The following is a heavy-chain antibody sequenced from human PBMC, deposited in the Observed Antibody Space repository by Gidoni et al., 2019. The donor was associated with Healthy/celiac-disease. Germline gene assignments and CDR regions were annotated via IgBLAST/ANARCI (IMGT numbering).Heavy chain of an antibody. J-gene: IGHJ4*02. Sequence: QVQLVQSGAEVKKPGSSVKVSCKASAGTFSTYTISGVRQAPGQGLEWMGRTIPILGIANYAQKFQGRVTITADKTTSTAYMELSSLRSEDTAVYYCARDEGYCSSTSCYWDWGQGTLVTVSS. V-gene: IGHV1-69*08. D-gene: IGHD2-2*01. CDR1: AGTFSTYT. CDR3: ARDEGYCSSTSCYWD. CDR2: TIPILGIA.